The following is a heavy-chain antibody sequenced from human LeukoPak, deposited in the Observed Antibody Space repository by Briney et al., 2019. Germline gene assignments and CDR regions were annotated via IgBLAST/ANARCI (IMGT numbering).Heavy chain of an antibody. CDR3: ARYRSSTSCRNWFDP. CDR2: IIPIFGTA. V-gene: IGHV1-69*06. J-gene: IGHJ5*02. CDR1: GGTFSSYA. D-gene: IGHD2-2*01. Sequence: ASVKVSCKASGGTFSSYAISWVRQAPGQGLEWMGGIIPIFGTANYAQKFQGRVTITADKSTSTAYMELSSLRSEDTAVYYCARYRSSTSCRNWFDPWGQGTLVTVSS.